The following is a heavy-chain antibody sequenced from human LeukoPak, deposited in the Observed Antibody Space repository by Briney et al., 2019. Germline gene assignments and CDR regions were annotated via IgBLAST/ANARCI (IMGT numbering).Heavy chain of an antibody. Sequence: SETLSLTCTVSGGFISNYYWSWIRQPPGKGLEWIGYSSYGGTTNYNPSLKSRVTISVDTSKNQFSLKLSSVTAADTAVYYCARLSGSPVPWGQGALVTVSS. CDR3: ARLSGSPVP. CDR1: GGFISNYY. V-gene: IGHV4-59*01. CDR2: SSYGGTT. D-gene: IGHD1-26*01. J-gene: IGHJ5*02.